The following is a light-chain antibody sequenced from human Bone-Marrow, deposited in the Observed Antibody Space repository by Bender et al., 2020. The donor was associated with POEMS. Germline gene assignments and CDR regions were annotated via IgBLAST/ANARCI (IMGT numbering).Light chain of an antibody. J-gene: IGLJ1*01. CDR1: SSDVGGYNY. CDR2: AVS. V-gene: IGLV2-8*01. Sequence: QSALTQPPSASGSPGQSVTISCTGTSSDVGGYNYVSWYQQHPGKAPKLIIYAVSKRPSGVPDRFSGSKSGNTASLTVSGLQPADEADYYCCSYAGSNNFVFGTGTKVTVL. CDR3: CSYAGSNNFV.